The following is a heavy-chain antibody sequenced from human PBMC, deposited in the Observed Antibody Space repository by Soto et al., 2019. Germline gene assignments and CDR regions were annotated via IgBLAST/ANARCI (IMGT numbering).Heavy chain of an antibody. CDR2: IWYDGSNK. CDR1: GFTFSSYG. V-gene: IGHV3-33*01. J-gene: IGHJ6*03. D-gene: IGHD6-25*01. Sequence: GGSLRLSCAASGFTFSSYGMHWVRQAPGKGLEWVAVIWYDGSNKYYADSVKGRFTISRDNSKNTLYLQMNSLRAEDTAVYYCARSPSWRSSGLRAGYYYYMDVWGKGTTVTVSS. CDR3: ARSPSWRSSGLRAGYYYYMDV.